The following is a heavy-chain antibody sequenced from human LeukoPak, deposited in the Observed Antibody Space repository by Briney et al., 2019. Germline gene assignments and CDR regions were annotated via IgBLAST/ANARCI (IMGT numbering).Heavy chain of an antibody. CDR1: GGSISSGDYY. CDR3: ARSRVLRYFVWLFPFDY. Sequence: SQTLSLTCTVSGGSISSGDYYWSWIRQPPGKGLEWIGYIYYSGSTYYNPSLKSRVTISVDTSKNQFSLKLSSVTAADTAVYYCARSRVLRYFVWLFPFDYWGQGTLVTVSP. D-gene: IGHD3-9*01. V-gene: IGHV4-30-4*08. CDR2: IYYSGST. J-gene: IGHJ4*02.